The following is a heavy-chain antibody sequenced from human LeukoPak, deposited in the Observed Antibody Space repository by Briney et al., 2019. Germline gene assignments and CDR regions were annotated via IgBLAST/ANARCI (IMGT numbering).Heavy chain of an antibody. CDR2: INTDGTVT. J-gene: IGHJ4*02. V-gene: IGHV3-74*01. CDR3: ATKQWLAPPPDS. D-gene: IGHD6-19*01. Sequence: PGGSLRLSCAACGFTFSKYWMLWVRQAPGKGLESVSRINTDGTVTTYADSVKGRFTVSRDSADNTMFLQMNSVRDEDTAVYYCATKQWLAPPPDSWGQGTPVTVSS. CDR1: GFTFSKYW.